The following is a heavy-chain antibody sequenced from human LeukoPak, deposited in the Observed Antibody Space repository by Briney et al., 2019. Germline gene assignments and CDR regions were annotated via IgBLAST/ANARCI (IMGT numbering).Heavy chain of an antibody. J-gene: IGHJ6*03. D-gene: IGHD3-16*01. CDR2: MNPNSGNT. CDR3: ARDPYDYVWGRDYYYMDV. V-gene: IGHV1-8*03. Sequence: ASVKVSCKASGYTFTSYDINWVRQATGQGLEWMGWMNPNSGNTGYAQKFQGRVTITRNTSISTAYMELSSLRSEDTAVYYCARDPYDYVWGRDYYYMDVWGKGTTVTVSS. CDR1: GYTFTSYD.